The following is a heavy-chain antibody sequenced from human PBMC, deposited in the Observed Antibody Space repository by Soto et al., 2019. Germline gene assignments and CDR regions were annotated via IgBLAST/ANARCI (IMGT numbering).Heavy chain of an antibody. Sequence: SETLSLTCTVSGGSVSSGSYYWSWIRQPPGKGLEWIGYIHYSGSTNYIPSLKRRVTISVDTSKNQFSLKLNSVTAADTAVYYCARDVARDGYNLFEYWGQGTLVTVSS. CDR2: IHYSGST. D-gene: IGHD5-12*01. J-gene: IGHJ4*02. CDR3: ARDVARDGYNLFEY. CDR1: GGSVSSGSYY. V-gene: IGHV4-61*01.